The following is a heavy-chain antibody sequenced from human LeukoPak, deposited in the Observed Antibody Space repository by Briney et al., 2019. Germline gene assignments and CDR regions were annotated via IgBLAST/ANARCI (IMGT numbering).Heavy chain of an antibody. CDR1: GFTFSSYS. CDR3: ARDLSSSPDDY. V-gene: IGHV3-48*01. D-gene: IGHD6-13*01. Sequence: QPGGSLRLSCAASGFTFSSYSMNWVRQAPGKGLEWVSYISSSTTIYYADSVKGRFTISRDNAKNSLYLQMNSLRAEDTAVYYCARDLSSSPDDYWGQGTLVTVSS. CDR2: ISSSTTI. J-gene: IGHJ4*02.